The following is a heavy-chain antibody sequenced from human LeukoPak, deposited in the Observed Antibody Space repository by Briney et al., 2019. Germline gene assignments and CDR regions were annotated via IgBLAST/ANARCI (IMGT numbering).Heavy chain of an antibody. CDR2: ISVSGTTT. D-gene: IGHD3-22*01. J-gene: IGHJ4*02. CDR3: ARKSIVVVTPSEY. V-gene: IGHV3-11*01. CDR1: GFTFSDYY. Sequence: GGSLRLSCAASGFTFSDYYMSWIRQAPGKGLEWVSYISVSGTTTYYADSVKGRFTISRDNAKNSVYLKMNSLRAEDTAVYYCARKSIVVVTPSEYWGQGTLVTVSS.